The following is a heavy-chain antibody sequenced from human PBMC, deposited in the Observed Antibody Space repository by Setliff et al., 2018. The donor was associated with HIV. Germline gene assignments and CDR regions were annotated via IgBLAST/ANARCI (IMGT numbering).Heavy chain of an antibody. J-gene: IGHJ6*03. Sequence: SETLSLTCTVSGGAISSSSYYWGWIRHPPGKGLEWIGRIHYSGATYYNPSLKSRVTLSVDASNNQFSLKLSSLTAADTAVYYCASHQHNFTGYYYYYYYMHVWGKGTTVTVSS. CDR1: GGAISSSSYY. D-gene: IGHD3-9*01. CDR2: IHYSGAT. V-gene: IGHV4-39*01. CDR3: ASHQHNFTGYYYYYYYMHV.